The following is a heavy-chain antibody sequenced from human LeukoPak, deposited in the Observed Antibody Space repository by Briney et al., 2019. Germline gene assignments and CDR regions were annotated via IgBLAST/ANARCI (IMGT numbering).Heavy chain of an antibody. CDR2: IYTSGSI. Sequence: PSETLSLTCTVSGGSISSYYWSWIRQPAGKGLEWIGRIYTSGSITYNPSLKSRVSMSVDTSKNQFSLKLSSVTAADTAVYYCARMVLGVSDSWYQFDYWGQGSLVTVSS. V-gene: IGHV4-4*07. CDR3: ARMVLGVSDSWYQFDY. CDR1: GGSISSYY. J-gene: IGHJ4*02. D-gene: IGHD6-13*01.